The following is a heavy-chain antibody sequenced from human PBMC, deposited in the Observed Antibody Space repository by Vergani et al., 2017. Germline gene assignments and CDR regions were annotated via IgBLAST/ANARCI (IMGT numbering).Heavy chain of an antibody. D-gene: IGHD3-10*01. V-gene: IGHV1-8*02. J-gene: IGHJ4*02. CDR1: GYTFTSYA. CDR3: ARGGITMVRGVPDLGY. CDR2: MNPNSGNT. Sequence: QVQLVQSGAEVKKPGASVKVSCKASGYTFTSYAMHWVRQAPGQRLEWMGWMNPNSGNTGYAQKFQGRVTMTRNTSISTAYMELSSLRSEDTAVYYCARGGITMVRGVPDLGYWGQGTLVTVSS.